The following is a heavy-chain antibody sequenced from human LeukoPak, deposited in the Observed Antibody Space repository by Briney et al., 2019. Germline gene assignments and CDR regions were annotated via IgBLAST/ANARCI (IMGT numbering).Heavy chain of an antibody. CDR2: ITASSTTI. J-gene: IGHJ5*02. CDR3: AKGPGARGHFNWFDP. Sequence: RPGGSLRLSCAASGFSFSNYEMNWVHQAPRKGLEWISYITASSTTIYYADSVKGRFTISRDNAKNSLYLQMNGLRGEDTAVYYCAKGPGARGHFNWFDPWGQGTLVTVSS. D-gene: IGHD2-21*02. V-gene: IGHV3-48*03. CDR1: GFSFSNYE.